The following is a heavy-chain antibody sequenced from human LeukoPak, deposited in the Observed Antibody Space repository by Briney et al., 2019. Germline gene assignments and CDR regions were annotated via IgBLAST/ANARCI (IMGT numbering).Heavy chain of an antibody. CDR2: FDPEDGET. CDR1: GYTLTELS. D-gene: IGHD3-16*02. CDR3: ATEFVGLAAFDI. V-gene: IGHV1-24*01. J-gene: IGHJ3*02. Sequence: ASVKVSCKVSGYTLTELSMHWVRQAPGKGLEWMGGFDPEDGETIYAQKFQGRVTMTEDTSTDTAYMELSSLRSEDTAVYHCATEFVGLAAFDIWGQGTMITVSS.